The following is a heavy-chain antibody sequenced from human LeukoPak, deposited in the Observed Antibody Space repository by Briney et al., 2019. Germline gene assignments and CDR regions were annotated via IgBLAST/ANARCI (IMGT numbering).Heavy chain of an antibody. V-gene: IGHV4-31*03. CDR2: IYYSGST. CDR3: ARGREWYEY. J-gene: IGHJ4*02. D-gene: IGHD3-3*01. Sequence: SETLSLTCTVSGGSISSGGYYWSWIRQHPGKGLECIGYIYYSGSTYYNPSLKSRITISVDTSKNQFSLKLSSVTAADTAVYYCARGREWYEYWGQGTLVTVSS. CDR1: GGSISSGGYY.